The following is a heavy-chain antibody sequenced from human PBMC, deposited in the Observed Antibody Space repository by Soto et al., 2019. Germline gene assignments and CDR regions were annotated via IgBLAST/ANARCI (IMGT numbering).Heavy chain of an antibody. CDR1: GYSFTDHY. CDR2: INPNSGGT. CDR3: ARGKEIPDYWNFDL. J-gene: IGHJ2*01. D-gene: IGHD2-2*02. Sequence: QVQLVQSGAEVMEPGASVKVSCKASGYSFTDHYMHWVRQAPGQGLEWMGWINPNSGGTKSAQQFQGRVTMTRDTSVSTAYMELNRLTFDDTAVYYCARGKEIPDYWNFDLWGRGSLVTVSS. V-gene: IGHV1-2*02.